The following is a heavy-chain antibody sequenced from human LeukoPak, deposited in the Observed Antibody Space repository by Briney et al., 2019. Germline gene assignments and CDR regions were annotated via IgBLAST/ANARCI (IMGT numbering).Heavy chain of an antibody. D-gene: IGHD3-9*01. Sequence: PSETLSLTCTVSGGSISSYYWTWIRQPPGKGLEWIGEIYHSGSTNYNPSLKSRVTISVDKSKNQFSLKLSSVTAADTAVYYCARVPYFSPGVSDWGQGTLVTVSS. CDR2: IYHSGST. CDR1: GGSISSYY. J-gene: IGHJ4*02. CDR3: ARVPYFSPGVSD. V-gene: IGHV4-59*12.